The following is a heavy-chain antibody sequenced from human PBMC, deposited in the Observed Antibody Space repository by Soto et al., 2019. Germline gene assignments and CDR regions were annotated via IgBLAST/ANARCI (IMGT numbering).Heavy chain of an antibody. J-gene: IGHJ4*02. CDR3: AKLPDEPTGPVDY. CDR1: GGSISSEYYH. D-gene: IGHD3-10*01. Sequence: SETLSLTCTVSGGSISSEYYHWTWIRQAPGKGLEWIGYIHYSGSVHYNPSLQSRLTMSVDTSKNQFSLKLSSVTAADTAVYYCAKLPDEPTGPVDYWGQGTLVTVSS. V-gene: IGHV4-30-4*01. CDR2: IHYSGSV.